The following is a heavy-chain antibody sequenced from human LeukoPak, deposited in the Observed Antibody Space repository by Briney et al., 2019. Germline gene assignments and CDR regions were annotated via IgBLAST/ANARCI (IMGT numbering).Heavy chain of an antibody. CDR3: ARGSKSDFWSGYLLDP. D-gene: IGHD3-3*01. J-gene: IGHJ5*02. Sequence: ASVKVSCKASGYTFTSYDINWVRQATGQGLEWMGWMNPNSGNTGYAQKFQGRVTITRNTSISTAYMELSSLRSEDTAVYYCARGSKSDFWSGYLLDPWGQGTLVTVSS. CDR1: GYTFTSYD. V-gene: IGHV1-8*03. CDR2: MNPNSGNT.